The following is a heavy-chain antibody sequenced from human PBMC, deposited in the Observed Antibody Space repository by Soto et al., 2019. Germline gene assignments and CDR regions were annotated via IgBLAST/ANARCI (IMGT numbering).Heavy chain of an antibody. J-gene: IGHJ4*02. D-gene: IGHD7-27*01. Sequence: QVQLVQSGAEVKKPGASVKVSCKASGYTFTSYAISWVRQAPGQGLEWMGWISAYNGTTKYAQKVQGRVTMTTDTPTSTAYMQLRSLRSDDTAVYYCARDLNLGLGDYWGQGTLVTVSS. V-gene: IGHV1-18*01. CDR2: ISAYNGTT. CDR3: ARDLNLGLGDY. CDR1: GYTFTSYA.